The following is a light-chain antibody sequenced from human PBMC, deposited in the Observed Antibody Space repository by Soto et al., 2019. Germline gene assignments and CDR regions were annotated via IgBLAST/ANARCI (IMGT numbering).Light chain of an antibody. CDR1: QSVGRN. CDR3: QEYSEWPLFT. J-gene: IGKJ3*01. Sequence: EIVVTQSPGILSVSPGDGATLSCRASQSVGRNLAWYHQKPGQAPTLLIYAASTRATGLPARFSGSGSGTDFTLTISSLQSEDFAVYYCQEYSEWPLFTFGPGTRVDIK. V-gene: IGKV3-15*01. CDR2: AAS.